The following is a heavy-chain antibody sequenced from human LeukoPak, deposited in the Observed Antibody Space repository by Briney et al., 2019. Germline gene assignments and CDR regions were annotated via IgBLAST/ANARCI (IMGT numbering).Heavy chain of an antibody. J-gene: IGHJ4*02. CDR2: ISHSGRT. V-gene: IGHV4-38-2*02. CDR1: GYSINSGYH. Sequence: ASETLSLTCLVSGYSINSGYHWGWIRQSPGKGLEWIGSISHSGRTYYKTSLKSRLSLSLDTSKNQFSLNLTSVTAADTAKYYCVRDRSYLDFWGQGTLVTVSS. CDR3: VRDRSYLDF.